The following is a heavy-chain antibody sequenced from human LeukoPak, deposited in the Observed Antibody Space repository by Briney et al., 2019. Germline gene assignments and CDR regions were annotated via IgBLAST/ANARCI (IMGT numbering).Heavy chain of an antibody. J-gene: IGHJ4*02. Sequence: GGSLRLSCAASGFTFSSYSKNWVRQAPGEGLEWVSFISSSSSTIYYADSVKGRFTISRDNAKNSLYLQMNSLRAEDTAVYYCARDRGGSYSAIDYWGQGTLVTVSS. V-gene: IGHV3-48*04. D-gene: IGHD1-26*01. CDR1: GFTFSSYS. CDR2: ISSSSSTI. CDR3: ARDRGGSYSAIDY.